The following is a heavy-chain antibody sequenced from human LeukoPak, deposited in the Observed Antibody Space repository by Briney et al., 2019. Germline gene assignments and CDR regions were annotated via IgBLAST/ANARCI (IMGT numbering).Heavy chain of an antibody. J-gene: IGHJ4*02. CDR1: GYTFTSYD. CDR3: AREADWSAYFDY. V-gene: IGHV1-8*01. Sequence: ASVRVSRKASGYTFTSYDINWLRQATGQGLEWMGWMNPNSGNTGYAQKFQGRVTMTRNTSISTAYMELSSLRSEDTAVYYCAREADWSAYFDYWGQGTLVTVSS. D-gene: IGHD3-9*01. CDR2: MNPNSGNT.